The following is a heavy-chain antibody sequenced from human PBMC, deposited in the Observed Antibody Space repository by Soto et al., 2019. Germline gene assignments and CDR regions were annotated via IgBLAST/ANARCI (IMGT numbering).Heavy chain of an antibody. V-gene: IGHV4-34*01. CDR2: INHSGST. CDR1: GFTWSNYA. J-gene: IGHJ6*03. Sequence: GSLRLSCAASGFTWSNYAMSWVRQAPGKGLEWIGEINHSGSTNYNPSLKSRVTISVDTSRNQFSLKLSSVTAADTAVYYCARGETCTNGVCYNLNYYYYYMDVWGKGTTVTVSS. D-gene: IGHD2-8*01. CDR3: ARGETCTNGVCYNLNYYYYYMDV.